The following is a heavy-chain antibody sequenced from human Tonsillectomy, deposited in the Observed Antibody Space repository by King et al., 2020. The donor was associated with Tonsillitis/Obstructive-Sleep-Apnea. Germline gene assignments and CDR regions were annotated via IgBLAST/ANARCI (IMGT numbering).Heavy chain of an antibody. V-gene: IGHV4-61*01. CDR1: GGSVSSGSYY. CDR3: AGGANYYGSGSYPGEFDS. CDR2: IYYSGST. J-gene: IGHJ4*02. D-gene: IGHD3-10*01. Sequence: QLQESGPGLVKPSETLSLTCTVSGGSVSSGSYYWRWIRQPPGKGLEWIGYIYYSGSTNYNPSLKSRVTISVDTSKNQFSLKLSSVTAADTAVYYCAGGANYYGSGSYPGEFDSWGKGTLVTVSS.